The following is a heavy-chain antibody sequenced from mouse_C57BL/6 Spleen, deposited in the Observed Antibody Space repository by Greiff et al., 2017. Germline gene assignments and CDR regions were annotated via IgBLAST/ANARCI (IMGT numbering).Heavy chain of an antibody. CDR2: IDPSDSYT. D-gene: IGHD3-3*01. CDR1: GYTFTSYW. J-gene: IGHJ3*01. CDR3: ARWAGSAWFAY. Sequence: QVQLKQPGAELVMPGASVKLSCKASGYTFTSYWMHWVKQRPGQGLEWIGEIDPSDSYTNYNQKFKGKSTLTVDKSSSTAYMQLSSLTSEDSAVYYCARWAGSAWFAYWGQGTLVTVSA. V-gene: IGHV1-69*01.